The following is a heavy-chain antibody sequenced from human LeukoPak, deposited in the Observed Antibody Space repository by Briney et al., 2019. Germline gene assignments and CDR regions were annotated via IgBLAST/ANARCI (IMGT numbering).Heavy chain of an antibody. CDR2: ISGSGGSA. D-gene: IGHD2-15*01. V-gene: IGHV3-23*01. CDR1: GFTFSSYA. CDR3: AKGSRGNRPYYFDY. J-gene: IGHJ4*02. Sequence: AGGSLRLSCAASGFTFSSYAMSWVRQAPGKGMEWVSTISGSGGSAYYADSVKGRFTISRDNSKNTLYLQTNSLRAEDTAIYYCAKGSRGNRPYYFDYWGQGTLVTVSS.